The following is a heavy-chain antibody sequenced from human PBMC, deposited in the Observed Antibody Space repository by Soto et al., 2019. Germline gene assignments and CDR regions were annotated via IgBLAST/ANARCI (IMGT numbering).Heavy chain of an antibody. D-gene: IGHD6-19*01. CDR1: GFTISSYY. V-gene: IGHV4-59*08. CDR3: ARRYGWNFDY. J-gene: IGHJ4*02. Sequence: SETLSLTCTVSGFTISSYYWSWIRQPTGKGLEWIGYIYYSGSTNYNPSLKSRVTISVDTSKNQFSLKLSSVTAADTAVYYCARRYGWNFDYWGQGTLVTVS. CDR2: IYYSGST.